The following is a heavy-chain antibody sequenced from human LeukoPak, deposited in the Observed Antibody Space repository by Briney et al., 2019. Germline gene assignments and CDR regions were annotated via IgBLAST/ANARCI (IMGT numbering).Heavy chain of an antibody. J-gene: IGHJ5*02. CDR1: GFTFSSYV. CDR2: IKQDGSEK. Sequence: PGGSLRLSCAASGFTFSSYVMSWVRQAPGKGLEWVANIKQDGSEKYYVDSVKGRFTISRDNAKNSLYLQMNSLRAEDTAVYYCARKDYDFWSGYDWFDPWGQGTLVTVSS. V-gene: IGHV3-7*03. CDR3: ARKDYDFWSGYDWFDP. D-gene: IGHD3-3*01.